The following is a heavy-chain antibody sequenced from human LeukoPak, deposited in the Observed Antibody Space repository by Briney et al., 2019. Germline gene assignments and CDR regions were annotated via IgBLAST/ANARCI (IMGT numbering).Heavy chain of an antibody. D-gene: IGHD3-10*01. J-gene: IGHJ4*02. CDR3: ARVLLWFGELYS. CDR2: ISSSSSYI. V-gene: IGHV3-21*01. Sequence: PGGSLRLSCAASGFTFSSYSMNWVRQAPGKGLEWVSSISSSSSYIYYADSVKGRFTISRDNAKNSLYLQMNSLRAEDKAVYYCARVLLWFGELYSWGQGTLVTVSS. CDR1: GFTFSSYS.